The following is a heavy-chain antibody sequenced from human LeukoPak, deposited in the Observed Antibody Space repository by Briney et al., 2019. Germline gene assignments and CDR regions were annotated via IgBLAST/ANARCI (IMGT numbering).Heavy chain of an antibody. J-gene: IGHJ3*02. V-gene: IGHV3-21*01. Sequence: GGSLRLSCAASGFTFSSYSMNWVRQAPGKGLEWVSSISSSSSYIYYADSVKGRLTISRDNAKNSLYLQMNSLRAEDTAVYYCARVRFSDIVVVPAAIRGAFDIWGQGTMVTVSS. CDR1: GFTFSSYS. CDR3: ARVRFSDIVVVPAAIRGAFDI. CDR2: ISSSSSYI. D-gene: IGHD2-2*02.